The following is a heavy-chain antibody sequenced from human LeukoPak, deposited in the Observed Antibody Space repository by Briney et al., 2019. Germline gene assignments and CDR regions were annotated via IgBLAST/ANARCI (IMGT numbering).Heavy chain of an antibody. V-gene: IGHV3-30*18. CDR3: AKEWAPGYDILTGYYFGY. Sequence: GGSLRLSCAASGFTFSSYGMHWVRQAPGKGLEWVAVISYDGSNKYYADSVKGRFTISRDNPKNTLYLQMNSLRAEDTAVYYCAKEWAPGYDILTGYYFGYWGQGTLVTVSS. CDR2: ISYDGSNK. J-gene: IGHJ4*02. D-gene: IGHD3-9*01. CDR1: GFTFSSYG.